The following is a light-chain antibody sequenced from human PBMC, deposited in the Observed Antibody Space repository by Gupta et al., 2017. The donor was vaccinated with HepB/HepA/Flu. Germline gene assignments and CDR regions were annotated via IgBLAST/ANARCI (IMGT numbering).Light chain of an antibody. Sequence: DIVLTQSPATLSSSPGDRATLSCRASQSISTYLGWYQQKPGQAPRLLIYDASTRATGIPARFSGSGSGTDFTLTISSLEPEDFAVYYCQQCDNCPKTFGQGTKVEVK. J-gene: IGKJ1*01. CDR1: QSISTY. CDR3: QQCDNCPKT. V-gene: IGKV3-11*01. CDR2: DAS.